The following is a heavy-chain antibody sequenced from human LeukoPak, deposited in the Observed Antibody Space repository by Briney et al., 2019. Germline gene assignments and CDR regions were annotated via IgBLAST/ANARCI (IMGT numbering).Heavy chain of an antibody. CDR2: ISSGSTFI. D-gene: IGHD2-15*01. V-gene: IGHV3-21*01. Sequence: GGSLRLSCSASGFTFSSYSMNWVRQAPGKGLEWVSSISSGSTFIYYADSVKGRFTLSRDNAKNSLYLHMNSLRAEYTAVYYCASSSGASWGYFDYWDQGTLVTVSS. CDR3: ASSSGASWGYFDY. CDR1: GFTFSSYS. J-gene: IGHJ4*02.